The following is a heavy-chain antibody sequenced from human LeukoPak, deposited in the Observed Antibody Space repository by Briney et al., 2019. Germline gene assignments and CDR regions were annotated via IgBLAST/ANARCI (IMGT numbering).Heavy chain of an antibody. CDR3: ARDGGSESYAFDY. CDR1: GFTFSRYG. D-gene: IGHD3-10*01. V-gene: IGHV3-30*02. Sequence: GGSLRLSCAASGFTFSRYGLHWVRQAPGKGLEWVAFISDSGGDKWYADSVKGRLTISRDKSKNTVNLQMSSLRVEDTALYYCARDGGSESYAFDYWGQGNQVTVSS. CDR2: ISDSGGDK. J-gene: IGHJ4*02.